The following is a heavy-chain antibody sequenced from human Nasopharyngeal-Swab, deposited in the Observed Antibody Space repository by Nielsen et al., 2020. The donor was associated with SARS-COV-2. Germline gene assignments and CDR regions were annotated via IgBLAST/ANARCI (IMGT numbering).Heavy chain of an antibody. D-gene: IGHD3-22*01. CDR3: ARDYYDSSGSAKGNDY. CDR2: ISYDGSNK. V-gene: IGHV3-30*03. J-gene: IGHJ4*02. CDR1: GFIFLLSF. Sequence: GESLKISCAASGFIFLLSFLPSLPPSPGKGLEWVAVISYDGSNKYYADSVKGRFTISRDNAKNSLYLQMNSLRAEDTALYYCARDYYDSSGSAKGNDYWGQGTLVTVSS.